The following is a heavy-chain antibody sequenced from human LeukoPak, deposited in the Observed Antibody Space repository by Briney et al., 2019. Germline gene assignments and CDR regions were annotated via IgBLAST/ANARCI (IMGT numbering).Heavy chain of an antibody. Sequence: GGSLRLSCAASGFTFSSYEMNWVRQAPGKGLEWVANIKQDGSEKYYVDSVRGRFTISRDNAKNSVYLQMNSLRAEDTAMYYCARDGRLLWFGELEYFDYWGQGTLVTVSS. V-gene: IGHV3-7*03. J-gene: IGHJ4*02. CDR2: IKQDGSEK. CDR3: ARDGRLLWFGELEYFDY. D-gene: IGHD3-10*01. CDR1: GFTFSSYE.